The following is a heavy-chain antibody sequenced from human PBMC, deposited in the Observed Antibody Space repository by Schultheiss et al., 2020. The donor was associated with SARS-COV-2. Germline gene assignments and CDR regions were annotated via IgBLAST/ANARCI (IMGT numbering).Heavy chain of an antibody. CDR3: ARSSSDFWSGYFNDYYYYYYMDV. CDR1: GFTFSSYS. D-gene: IGHD3-3*01. CDR2: ISSSSSYI. V-gene: IGHV3-21*01. Sequence: GGSLRLSCAASGFTFSSYSMNWVRQAPGKGLEWVSSISSSSSYIYYADSVKGRFTISRDNAKNSLYLQMNSLRAEDTAVYYCARSSSDFWSGYFNDYYYYYYMDVWGKGTTVTVSS. J-gene: IGHJ6*03.